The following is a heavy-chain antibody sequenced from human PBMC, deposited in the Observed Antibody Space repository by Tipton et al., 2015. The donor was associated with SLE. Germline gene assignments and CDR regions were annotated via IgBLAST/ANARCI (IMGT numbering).Heavy chain of an antibody. J-gene: IGHJ4*02. CDR1: RGSITSYY. D-gene: IGHD4/OR15-4a*01. V-gene: IGHV4-59*12. CDR2: VHYSGTT. CDR3: AREDYNSFDY. Sequence: TLSLTCTVSRGSITSYYWSWIRQPPGKGLEWIAYVHYSGTTNYNPSLRSRVTISIDTSENQFSLKLTSVTAADTAVYYCAREDYNSFDYWGQGNLVTVS.